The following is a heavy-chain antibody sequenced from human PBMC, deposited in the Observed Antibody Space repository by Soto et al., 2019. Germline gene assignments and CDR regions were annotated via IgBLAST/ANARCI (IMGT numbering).Heavy chain of an antibody. V-gene: IGHV4-39*01. D-gene: IGHD6-13*01. J-gene: IGHJ6*02. CDR3: ARHGGGSSWFYYYYGMDV. CDR2: IYYSGST. Sequence: SETLSLTCTVSGGSISSSSYYWGWIRQPPGKGLEWIGSIYYSGSTYYNPSLKSRVTISVDTSKNQFSLKLSTVTAADTAVYYCARHGGGSSWFYYYYGMDVWGQGTTVTVSS. CDR1: GGSISSSSYY.